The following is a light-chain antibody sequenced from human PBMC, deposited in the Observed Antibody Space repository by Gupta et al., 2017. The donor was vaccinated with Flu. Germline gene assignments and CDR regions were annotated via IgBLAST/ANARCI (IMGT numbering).Light chain of an antibody. CDR1: QSRVHRNGNTY. Sequence: PGTLGQPAYISCRSSQSRVHRNGNTYLNWFQQRPGQSPRRLIYRVSKRDYGVPDRFSGSGSGTDFTLKSSRGEAEDVGVYYCMQGKHSRTFGQGTKVEIK. CDR3: MQGKHSRT. V-gene: IGKV2-30*02. CDR2: RVS. J-gene: IGKJ1*01.